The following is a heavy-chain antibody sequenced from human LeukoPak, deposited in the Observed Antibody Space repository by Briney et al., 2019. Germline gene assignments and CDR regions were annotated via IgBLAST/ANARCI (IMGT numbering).Heavy chain of an antibody. D-gene: IGHD3-10*01. CDR3: ARARAYGSGNWFDP. CDR2: INPNSGGT. J-gene: IGHJ5*02. Sequence: ASVKVSCKASGYTFTGYYMRWVRQAPGQGPEWMGWINPNSGGTNYAQKFQGRVTMTRDTSISTAYMELSRLRSDDTAVYYCARARAYGSGNWFDPWGQGTLVTVSS. CDR1: GYTFTGYY. V-gene: IGHV1-2*02.